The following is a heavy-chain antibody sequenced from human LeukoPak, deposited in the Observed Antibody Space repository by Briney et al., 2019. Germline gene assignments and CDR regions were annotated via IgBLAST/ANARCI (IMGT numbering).Heavy chain of an antibody. D-gene: IGHD3-10*01. CDR1: GGSFSGYY. J-gene: IGHJ4*02. CDR3: ARGPGYSGDPEPVDY. CDR2: INHSGST. Sequence: PSETLSLTCAVYGGSFSGYYWSWIRQPPGKGLEWIGEINHSGSTNYNPSLKSRVAISVDTSKNQFSLKLSSVTAADTAVYYCARGPGYSGDPEPVDYWGQGTLVTVSS. V-gene: IGHV4-34*01.